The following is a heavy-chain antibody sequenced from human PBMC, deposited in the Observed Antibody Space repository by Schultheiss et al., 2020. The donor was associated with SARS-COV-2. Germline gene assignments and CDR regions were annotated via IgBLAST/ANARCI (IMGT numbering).Heavy chain of an antibody. V-gene: IGHV4-30-2*01. J-gene: IGHJ5*02. D-gene: IGHD1-26*01. Sequence: SETLSLTCAVSGFSLIIVVYSWSWIRQPPGKGLEWIGYIYHSGSTNYNPSLKSRVTISVDTSKNQFSLKLSSVTAADTAVYYCARDGRSKNGGSSGTWGQGTLVTVSS. CDR3: ARDGRSKNGGSSGT. CDR1: GFSLIIVVYS. CDR2: IYHSGST.